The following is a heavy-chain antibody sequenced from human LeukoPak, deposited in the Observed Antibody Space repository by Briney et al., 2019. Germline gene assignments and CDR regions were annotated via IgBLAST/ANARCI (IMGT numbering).Heavy chain of an antibody. D-gene: IGHD4-23*01. V-gene: IGHV1-2*04. J-gene: IGHJ4*02. Sequence: ASVKVSCKASGYTFTGYYMHWVRRAPGQGLEWMGWINPNSGGTNYAQKFQGWVTMTRDTSISTAYMELSRLRSDDTAVYYCARSTTVVIISDYWSQGTLVTVSS. CDR2: INPNSGGT. CDR3: ARSTTVVIISDY. CDR1: GYTFTGYY.